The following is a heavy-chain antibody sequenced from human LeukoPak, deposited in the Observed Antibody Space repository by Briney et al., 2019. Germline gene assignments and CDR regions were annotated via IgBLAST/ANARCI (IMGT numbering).Heavy chain of an antibody. D-gene: IGHD5-12*01. CDR2: IYYSGST. CDR3: ARGASGYDAFDI. Sequence: SETLSLTCTVSGGSVSSGSYYWGWIRQPPGKGLEWIGNIYYSGSTYYNPSLKSRVTISVDTSKNQFSLKLSSVTAADTAVYYCARGASGYDAFDIWGQGTMVTVPS. V-gene: IGHV4-39*07. J-gene: IGHJ3*02. CDR1: GGSVSSGSYY.